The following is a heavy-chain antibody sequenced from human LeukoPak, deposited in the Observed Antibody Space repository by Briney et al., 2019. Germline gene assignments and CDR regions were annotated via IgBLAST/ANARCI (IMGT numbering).Heavy chain of an antibody. CDR1: GGTFSSYA. Sequence: ASVKVSRKASGGTFSSYAISWVRQAPGQGLEWMGGIIPIFGTANYAQKFQGRVTITTDESTSTAYMELSSLRSEDTAVYYCASNFLTGENWFDPWGQGTLVTVSS. D-gene: IGHD1-20*01. V-gene: IGHV1-69*05. J-gene: IGHJ5*02. CDR3: ASNFLTGENWFDP. CDR2: IIPIFGTA.